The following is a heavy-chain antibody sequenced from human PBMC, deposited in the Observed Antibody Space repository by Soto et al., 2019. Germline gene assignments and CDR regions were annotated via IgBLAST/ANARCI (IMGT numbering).Heavy chain of an antibody. J-gene: IGHJ3*02. V-gene: IGHV4-34*01. CDR2: MSHSGGT. D-gene: IGHD1-1*01. Sequence: QVQLQQWGAGLLKPSETLSLTCAVYGGFVSSGSYYWSWIRQHPGKGLEWIGEMSHSGGTHFNPSLKTRVTIPVDTSNNQFSLKMSSVTAADTALYYCARVERGTATTVVDAFDIWGPGTMVTVSS. CDR1: GGFVSSGSYY. CDR3: ARVERGTATTVVDAFDI.